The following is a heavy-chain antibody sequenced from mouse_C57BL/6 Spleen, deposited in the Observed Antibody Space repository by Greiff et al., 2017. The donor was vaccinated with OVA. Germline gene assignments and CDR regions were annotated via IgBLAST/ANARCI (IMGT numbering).Heavy chain of an antibody. J-gene: IGHJ2*01. V-gene: IGHV1-52*01. CDR1: GYTFTSYW. CDR2: IDPSDSET. Sequence: QVQLQQPGAELVRPGSSVKLSCKASGYTFTSYWMHWVKQRPIQGLEWIGNIDPSDSETNYNQKFKDKATLTVDKSSSTAYMLLSSLTSEASAVYYGARNALTAQAPYYFDYWGQGTTLTVSS. CDR3: ARNALTAQAPYYFDY. D-gene: IGHD3-2*02.